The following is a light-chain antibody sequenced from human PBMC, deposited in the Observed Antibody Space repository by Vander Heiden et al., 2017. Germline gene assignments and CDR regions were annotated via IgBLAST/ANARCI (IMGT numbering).Light chain of an antibody. Sequence: IQMTQSPSSLSASVGDRVTITCRAGQSISNYLNWYQQKPGKAPKLLIYSASRLLSGVPSRFSGTGYGTDFTLTINSRQPDDLATYYCQQTDSNPMEEFGQGTKVEIK. CDR1: QSISNY. J-gene: IGKJ1*01. V-gene: IGKV1-39*01. CDR2: SAS. CDR3: QQTDSNPMEE.